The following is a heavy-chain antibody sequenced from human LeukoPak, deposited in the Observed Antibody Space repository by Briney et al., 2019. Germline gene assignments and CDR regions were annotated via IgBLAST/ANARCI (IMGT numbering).Heavy chain of an antibody. CDR2: INSDGSST. J-gene: IGHJ4*02. CDR3: ATPGVSGRYSFDY. D-gene: IGHD6-19*01. V-gene: IGHV3-74*01. Sequence: GGSLRLSCAASGFTFSSYWMHWVRQAPGKGLAWVSRINSDGSSTSYADSVKGRFTISRDNAKNTLYLQMNSLRAEDTAVYYCATPGVSGRYSFDYWGQGTLVTVSS. CDR1: GFTFSSYW.